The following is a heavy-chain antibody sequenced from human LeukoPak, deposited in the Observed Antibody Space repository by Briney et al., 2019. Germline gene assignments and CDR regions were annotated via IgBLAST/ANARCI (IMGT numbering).Heavy chain of an antibody. Sequence: PGGSLRLSCAASGFTFNSYWMSWVRQAPGKGLEWVANIQQDGSEKNYVDSVKGRFTISRDNAKESLYLQMHSLRVEDTAVYYCAKPLYGGCDYWGQGTVVTVSS. CDR2: IQQDGSEK. CDR3: AKPLYGGCDY. CDR1: GFTFNSYW. D-gene: IGHD3-16*02. J-gene: IGHJ4*02. V-gene: IGHV3-7*03.